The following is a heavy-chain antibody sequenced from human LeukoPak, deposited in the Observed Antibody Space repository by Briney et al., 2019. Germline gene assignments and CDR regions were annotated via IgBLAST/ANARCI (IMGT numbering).Heavy chain of an antibody. D-gene: IGHD2-15*01. Sequence: GGSLRLSCAASGFTVSSNYMSWVRQAPGKGLEWVSAISGSGGSTYYADSVKGRFTISRDNSKNTLYLQMNSLRAEDTAVYYCAMGYCSGGSCYAFDYWGQGTLVTVSS. CDR1: GFTVSSNY. V-gene: IGHV3-23*01. CDR2: ISGSGGST. J-gene: IGHJ4*02. CDR3: AMGYCSGGSCYAFDY.